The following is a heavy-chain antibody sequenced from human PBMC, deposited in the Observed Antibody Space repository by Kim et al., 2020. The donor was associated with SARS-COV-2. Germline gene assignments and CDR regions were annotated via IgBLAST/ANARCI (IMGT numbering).Heavy chain of an antibody. CDR3: ARQKSSGYYGSGY. D-gene: IGHD3-22*01. V-gene: IGHV5-10-1*01. Sequence: SSPSFQGHVTISADKSISTAYLQWSSLKASDTAMYYCARQKSSGYYGSGYWGQGTLVTVSS. J-gene: IGHJ4*02.